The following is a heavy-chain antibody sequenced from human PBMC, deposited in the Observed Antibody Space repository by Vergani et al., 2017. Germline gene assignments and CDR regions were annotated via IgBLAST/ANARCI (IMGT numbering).Heavy chain of an antibody. CDR3: ALTRYYGSGSYPFDY. CDR2: ISGSGGST. CDR1: GFTFSSYA. V-gene: IGHV3-23*01. D-gene: IGHD3-10*01. Sequence: EVQLLESGGGLVQPGGSLRLSCAASGFTFSSYAMSWVRQAPGKGLEWVSAISGSGGSTYYAASVKGRFTISRDNSKNTLYLQRYSLRAEYTAVYYCALTRYYGSGSYPFDYWGQGTLVTVSS. J-gene: IGHJ4*02.